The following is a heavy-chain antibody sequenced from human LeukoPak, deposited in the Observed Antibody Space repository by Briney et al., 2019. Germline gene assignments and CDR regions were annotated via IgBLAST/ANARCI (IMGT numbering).Heavy chain of an antibody. D-gene: IGHD3-22*01. CDR1: GFTFSSYW. Sequence: GGSLSLSCAASGFTFSSYWMHWVRQAPGKGLVWVSRIHSDGSSTSYADSVRGRFTISRDDAKSTRYLQMISLRAEDTAVYYCARSGWPYYFDYWGQGTLVTVSS. J-gene: IGHJ4*02. V-gene: IGHV3-74*01. CDR3: ARSGWPYYFDY. CDR2: IHSDGSST.